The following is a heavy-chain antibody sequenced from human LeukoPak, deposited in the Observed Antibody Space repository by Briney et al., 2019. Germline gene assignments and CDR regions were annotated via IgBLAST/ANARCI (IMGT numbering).Heavy chain of an antibody. V-gene: IGHV4-59*08. D-gene: IGHD2-8*01. CDR3: ARHGRMVIMSKFSTGIDQ. CDR2: IYYTGIS. CDR1: EGSISSYF. J-gene: IGHJ4*02. Sequence: PSESLSLTCTVPEGSISSYFWSWIWQPPGKGLEWIGYIYYTGISNSKPSLKSRVTISMDTTKNQFSLQLSSVTAADTAIYYCARHGRMVIMSKFSTGIDQWGQGTLVTVSS.